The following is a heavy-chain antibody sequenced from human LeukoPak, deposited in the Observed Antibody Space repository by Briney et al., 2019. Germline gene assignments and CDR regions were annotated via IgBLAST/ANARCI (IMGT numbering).Heavy chain of an antibody. D-gene: IGHD6-19*01. CDR1: GFTCNNAW. CDR3: TTDKGRSSGWLFQEFDY. Sequence: GGSLRLSCAASGFTCNNAWMSWLRQAPGMGREWVGRIKSKTDGGTTDYAAPVKGRFTISRDDSKNTLYLQINSLKTEDTAVYYCTTDKGRSSGWLFQEFDYWGQGTLVTVSS. CDR2: IKSKTDGGTT. V-gene: IGHV3-15*01. J-gene: IGHJ4*02.